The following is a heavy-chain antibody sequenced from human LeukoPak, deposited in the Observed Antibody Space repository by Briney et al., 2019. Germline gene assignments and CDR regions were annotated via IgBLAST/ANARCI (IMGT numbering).Heavy chain of an antibody. CDR2: ILPIFGTA. D-gene: IGHD4-23*01. V-gene: IGHV1-69*13. Sequence: SVKVTCKTSGGTFGSYVISWVRQAPGQGLDWMGGILPIFGTADYAQKFQGRVTITADESTNTAYMELKSLTSEDTAVYYCARDRGGLDPWGQGTLVTVSS. CDR1: GGTFGSYV. J-gene: IGHJ5*02. CDR3: ARDRGGLDP.